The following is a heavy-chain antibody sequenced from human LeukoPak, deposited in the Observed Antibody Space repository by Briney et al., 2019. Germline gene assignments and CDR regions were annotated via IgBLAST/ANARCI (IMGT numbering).Heavy chain of an antibody. V-gene: IGHV4-59*08. D-gene: IGHD3-16*01. CDR1: GGSISSYY. J-gene: IGHJ4*02. CDR2: IYYSGST. Sequence: PSETLSLTCTVSGGSISSYYWSWIRQPPGKGLEWMGNIYYSGSTNYNSSLKSRVTISVDTSKNQISLKLRSVTAADTAMYYCARKGVSDPYYFDSWGQGTLVTVSS. CDR3: ARKGVSDPYYFDS.